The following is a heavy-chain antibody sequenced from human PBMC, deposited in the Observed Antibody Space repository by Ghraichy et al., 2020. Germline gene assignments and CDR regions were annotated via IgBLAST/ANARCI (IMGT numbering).Heavy chain of an antibody. Sequence: ETLSLTCAASGFTFSSYSMNWVRQAPGKGLEWVSYISSSSSTIYYADSVKGRFTISRDNAKNSLYLQMNSLRDEDTAVYYCARGERIVVVVAATRLIDYWGQGTLVTVSS. CDR3: ARGERIVVVVAATRLIDY. J-gene: IGHJ4*02. CDR2: ISSSSSTI. D-gene: IGHD2-15*01. V-gene: IGHV3-48*02. CDR1: GFTFSSYS.